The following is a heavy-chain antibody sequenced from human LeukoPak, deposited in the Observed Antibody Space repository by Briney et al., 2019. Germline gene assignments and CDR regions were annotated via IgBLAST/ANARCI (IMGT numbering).Heavy chain of an antibody. Sequence: ASVKVSCKASGYTFTSYGISWVRQAPGQGLEWMGIINPSGGSTSYAQKFQGRVTMTRDTSTSTVYMELSSLRSEDTAVYYCARAQIGTNRYFWYFDLWGRGTLVTVSS. J-gene: IGHJ2*01. CDR2: INPSGGST. D-gene: IGHD1-7*01. CDR1: GYTFTSYG. V-gene: IGHV1-46*01. CDR3: ARAQIGTNRYFWYFDL.